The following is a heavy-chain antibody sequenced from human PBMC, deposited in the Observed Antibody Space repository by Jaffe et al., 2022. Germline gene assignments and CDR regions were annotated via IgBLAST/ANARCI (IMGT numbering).Heavy chain of an antibody. V-gene: IGHV3-30*02. Sequence: QVQLVESGGGVVQPGGSLRLSCAASGFTFSSYGMHWVRQAPGKGLEWVAFIRYDGSNKYYADSVKGRFTISRDNSKNTLYLQMNSLRAEDTAVYYCAKDRYSSGWYRGYFDYWGQGTLVTVSS. CDR3: AKDRYSSGWYRGYFDY. J-gene: IGHJ4*02. CDR1: GFTFSSYG. CDR2: IRYDGSNK. D-gene: IGHD6-19*01.